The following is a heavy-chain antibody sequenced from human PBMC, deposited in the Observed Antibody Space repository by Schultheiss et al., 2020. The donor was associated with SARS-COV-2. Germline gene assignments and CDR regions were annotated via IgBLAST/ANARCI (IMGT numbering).Heavy chain of an antibody. J-gene: IGHJ4*02. CDR2: IRSKANSYAT. CDR1: GFTFSSYA. V-gene: IGHV3-73*01. D-gene: IGHD5-18*01. CDR3: TTERGYSYGSDY. Sequence: GESLKISCAASGFTFSSYAMSWVRQAPGKGLEWVGRIRSKANSYATAYAASVKGRFTISRDDSKNTLYLQMNSLKTEDTAVYYCTTERGYSYGSDYWGQGTLVTVSS.